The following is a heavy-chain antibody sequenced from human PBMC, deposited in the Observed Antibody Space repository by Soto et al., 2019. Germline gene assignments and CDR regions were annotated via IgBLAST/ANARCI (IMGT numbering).Heavy chain of an antibody. D-gene: IGHD6-6*01. CDR2: ISSSSSYI. J-gene: IGHJ4*02. Sequence: GGSLRLSCAASGFTFSSYSMNWVRQAPGKGLEWVSSISSSSSYIYYADSVKGRFTISRDNAKNSLYLQMNSLRAEDTAVYYCARSGAARRYYFDYWGQGTLVTVSS. CDR3: ARSGAARRYYFDY. V-gene: IGHV3-21*01. CDR1: GFTFSSYS.